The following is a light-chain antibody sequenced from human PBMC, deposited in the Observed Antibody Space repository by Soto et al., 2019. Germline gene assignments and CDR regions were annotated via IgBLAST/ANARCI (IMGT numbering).Light chain of an antibody. J-gene: IGKJ5*01. CDR2: DAS. V-gene: IGKV1-33*01. Sequence: DIQMTQCPSSLSASVGDRVTITCQASQDISNYLNWYQQKPGKAPKLLIYDASNLKTGVPSRFSGSGSGTEFTFAISSLQPEDIATYYCQQCDNVPITFGKGTRLEIK. CDR1: QDISNY. CDR3: QQCDNVPIT.